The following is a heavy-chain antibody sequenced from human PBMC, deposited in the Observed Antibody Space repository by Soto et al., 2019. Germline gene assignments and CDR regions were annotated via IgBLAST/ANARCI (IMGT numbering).Heavy chain of an antibody. V-gene: IGHV3-23*01. CDR1: GFTFTNYA. CDR2: ISGGSGST. D-gene: IGHD4-17*01. J-gene: IGHJ4*02. Sequence: EVQLLESGGGLVQPGGSLRLSCAASGFTFTNYAMSWVRQAPGKGLEWVSTISGGSGSTYYADPVKGRFTIFRDNSKNTVYLQMNSLRAEDTAVYFCAKDRLRRGADYWGQGTLVTVSS. CDR3: AKDRLRRGADY.